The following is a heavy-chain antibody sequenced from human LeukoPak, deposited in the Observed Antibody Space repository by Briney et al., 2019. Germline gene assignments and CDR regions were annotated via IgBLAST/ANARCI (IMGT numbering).Heavy chain of an antibody. CDR3: AKTHSSGWYDDTYFDY. D-gene: IGHD6-19*01. CDR2: IIPIFGTA. J-gene: IGHJ4*02. Sequence: ASVKVSCKASGGTSSSYAISWVRQAPGQGLEWMGRIIPIFGTANYAQKFQGRVTITTDESTSTAYMELSSLRSEDTAVYYCAKTHSSGWYDDTYFDYWGQGTLVTVSS. V-gene: IGHV1-69*05. CDR1: GGTSSSYA.